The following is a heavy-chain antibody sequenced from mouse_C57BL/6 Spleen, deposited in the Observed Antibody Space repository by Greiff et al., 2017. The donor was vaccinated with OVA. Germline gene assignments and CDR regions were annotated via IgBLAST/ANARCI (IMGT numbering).Heavy chain of an antibody. CDR1: GFSLTSYG. CDR3: ARGTGTGGYYFDY. Sequence: VQLQESGPGLVAPSQSLSITCTVSGFSLTSYGVHWVRQPPGKGLEWLVVIWSDGSTTYNSALNSRLSISKDNSKSQVFLKMNSLQTDDTAMYYGARGTGTGGYYFDYWGQGTTLTVSS. D-gene: IGHD4-1*01. CDR2: IWSDGST. V-gene: IGHV2-6*03. J-gene: IGHJ2*01.